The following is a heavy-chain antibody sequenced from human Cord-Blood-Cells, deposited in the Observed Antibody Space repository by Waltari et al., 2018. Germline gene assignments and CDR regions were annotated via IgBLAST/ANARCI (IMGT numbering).Heavy chain of an antibody. CDR2: IIRNSSSI. CDR3: ARDYAYSFDI. Sequence: EVHLVESGGGLVKLGGSLILTCPASGLTSSSYSLTWGRQAPGKGLEWVTAIIRNSSSINYADSVKGRFTISRDNAKNSLYLQMNSLRAEDTAGCYWARDYAYSFDIWGQGTMVTVSS. J-gene: IGHJ3*02. CDR1: GLTSSSYS. D-gene: IGHD2-8*01. V-gene: IGHV3-21*01.